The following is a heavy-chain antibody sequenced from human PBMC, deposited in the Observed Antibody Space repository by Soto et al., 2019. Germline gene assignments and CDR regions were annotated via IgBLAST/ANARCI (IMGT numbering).Heavy chain of an antibody. V-gene: IGHV1-69*06. J-gene: IGHJ5*02. CDR3: TGRGRESATWFDH. CDR2: IIPMSGRP. Sequence: QVQLVQSGAEVKTPGSSVKVSCKASGGTFNSFSIDWVRQAPGQGLEWMGGIIPMSGRPNYAERFQGRVTFSADKTANTVYMEVNRLTYEDTAVYYCTGRGRESATWFDHWGQGTLVTVTS. CDR1: GGTFNSFS.